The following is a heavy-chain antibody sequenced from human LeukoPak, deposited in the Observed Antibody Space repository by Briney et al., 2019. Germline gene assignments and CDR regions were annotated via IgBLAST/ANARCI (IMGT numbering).Heavy chain of an antibody. CDR1: GYTFTCYD. CDR3: ARAYYYYYGMDV. V-gene: IGHV1-8*01. Sequence: VASVKVSCKASGYTFTCYDINWVRQATGQGLEWMGWMNPNSGNTGYAQKFQGRVTMTRNTSISTAYMELSSLRSEDTAVYYCARAYYYYYGMDVWGQGTTVTVSS. CDR2: MNPNSGNT. J-gene: IGHJ6*02.